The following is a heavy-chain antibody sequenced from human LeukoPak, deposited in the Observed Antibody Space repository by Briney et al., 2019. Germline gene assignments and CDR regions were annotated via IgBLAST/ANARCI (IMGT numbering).Heavy chain of an antibody. CDR1: GFTFSNAW. Sequence: GGSLRLSCAASGFTFSNAWMNWVRQAPGKGLEWVANIKQDGSEKYYVDSVKGRFTISRDNAKNSLYLQMNSLRAEDTAVYYCARDDIVVAPAAIYSYGMDVWGQGTTVTVSS. V-gene: IGHV3-7*01. CDR3: ARDDIVVAPAAIYSYGMDV. CDR2: IKQDGSEK. D-gene: IGHD2-2*01. J-gene: IGHJ6*02.